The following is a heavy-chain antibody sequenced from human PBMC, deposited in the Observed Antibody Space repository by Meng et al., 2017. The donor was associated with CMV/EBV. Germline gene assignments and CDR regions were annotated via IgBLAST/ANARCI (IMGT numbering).Heavy chain of an antibody. Sequence: AFGGYYWRWIRQPPGKGLEWIGEINHSGSTNYNPSRKSRVTISVDTSKNQFSLKLSSVTAADTAVYYCARSPPGYCSSTSCYRLDYWGQGTLVTVSS. CDR1: AFGGYY. CDR2: INHSGST. D-gene: IGHD2-2*02. V-gene: IGHV4-34*01. CDR3: ARSPPGYCSSTSCYRLDY. J-gene: IGHJ4*02.